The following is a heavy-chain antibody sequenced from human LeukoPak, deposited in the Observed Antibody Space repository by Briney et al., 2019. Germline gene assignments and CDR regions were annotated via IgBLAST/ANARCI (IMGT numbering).Heavy chain of an antibody. CDR3: ARSLKVSAALDVFDI. D-gene: IGHD2-2*01. CDR1: EFTFSSHS. CDR2: ISRSGGSI. V-gene: IGHV3-21*01. J-gene: IGHJ3*02. Sequence: GSLLLSCAASEFTFSSHSMNWVRQAPGKGLEWVSSISRSGGSIYYADSLKGRFTISRDKAKNSLYLQMNSLRAEDTAVYFCARSLKVSAALDVFDIWGQGTMVTVSS.